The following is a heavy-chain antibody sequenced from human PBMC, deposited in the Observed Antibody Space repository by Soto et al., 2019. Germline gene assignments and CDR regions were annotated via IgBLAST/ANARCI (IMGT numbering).Heavy chain of an antibody. J-gene: IGHJ6*02. D-gene: IGHD6-19*01. V-gene: IGHV4-59*01. Sequence: SETLSLTCTVSGGSISSYYWSWIRQPPGKGLEWIGYIYYSGSTNYNPSLKSRVTISVDTSKNQFSLKLSSVTAADTAVYYCARTTQWLDAYGMDVWGQGTTVTVSS. CDR2: IYYSGST. CDR1: GGSISSYY. CDR3: ARTTQWLDAYGMDV.